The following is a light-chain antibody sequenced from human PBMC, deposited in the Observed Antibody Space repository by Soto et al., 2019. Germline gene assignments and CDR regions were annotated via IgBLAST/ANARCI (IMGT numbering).Light chain of an antibody. J-gene: IGKJ1*01. CDR2: DAS. Sequence: VMTQSPATLSVSPGERATLSCRASQSISNNLAWYQQRPGQAPRLLIYDASTRATGVPARFSGGGSGTDFTLNISGLQSEDFAVYYCQQYNNWPPWTFGQGTEVESK. V-gene: IGKV3-15*01. CDR1: QSISNN. CDR3: QQYNNWPPWT.